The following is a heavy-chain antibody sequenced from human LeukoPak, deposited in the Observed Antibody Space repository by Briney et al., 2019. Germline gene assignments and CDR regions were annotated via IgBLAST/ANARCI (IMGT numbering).Heavy chain of an antibody. Sequence: SETLSLTCTVSGGSISSYYWSWIRQPPGKGLEWIGYIYYSGSTNYNPSLKSRVTISVDRSKNQFSLKLSSATAADTAVYYCARGTGGSSWYEYYNYYYMDVWGKGTTVTISS. CDR2: IYYSGST. V-gene: IGHV4-59*13. CDR3: ARGTGGSSWYEYYNYYYMDV. D-gene: IGHD6-13*01. J-gene: IGHJ6*03. CDR1: GGSISSYY.